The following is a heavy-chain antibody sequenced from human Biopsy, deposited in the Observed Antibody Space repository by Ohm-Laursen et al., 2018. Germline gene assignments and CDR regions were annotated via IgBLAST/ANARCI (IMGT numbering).Heavy chain of an antibody. CDR3: ARDSGILNYGNFKYYHYYGMDV. V-gene: IGHV4-59*02. CDR2: IYYSVMT. CDR1: GDSVTKYY. J-gene: IGHJ6*02. D-gene: IGHD4-11*01. Sequence: SHTLSLTCTVSGDSVTKYYWSWIRQPPGQGLEWLGHIYYSVMTNYNPSLQSRVSISVDTSRNQVSLTLSSVTAADTAVYYCARDSGILNYGNFKYYHYYGMDVWGQGTRVTVSS.